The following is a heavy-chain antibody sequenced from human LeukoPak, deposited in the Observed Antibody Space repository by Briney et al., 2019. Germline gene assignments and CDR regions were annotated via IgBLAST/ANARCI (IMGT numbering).Heavy chain of an antibody. CDR1: GYTFSSFS. Sequence: GGSLRPSCAASGYTFSSFSINWVRQAPGKGLEWVSSISVRSNYIYYADSVRGRFTISRDDARDSLYLQMNSLRAEDTAVYYCVRLRRNSDTSGYYYYYDFWGQGTLVTVSS. J-gene: IGHJ4*02. CDR2: ISVRSNYI. CDR3: VRLRRNSDTSGYYYYYDF. D-gene: IGHD3-22*01. V-gene: IGHV3-21*01.